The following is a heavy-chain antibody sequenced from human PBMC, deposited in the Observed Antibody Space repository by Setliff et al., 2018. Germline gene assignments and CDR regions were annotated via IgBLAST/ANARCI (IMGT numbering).Heavy chain of an antibody. D-gene: IGHD5-18*01. CDR1: GYTFRNYA. CDR3: ARAPSVELVTIRTNSWFTY. J-gene: IGHJ4*02. CDR2: ISVYXGDX. Sequence: ASVKVSCKASGYTFRNYAFAWVRQAPGQGLEWVGWISVYXGDXNYAQKFQGRVTLTTDTSTSTAYMELRSLTSDDSAFYYCARAPSVELVTIRTNSWFTYWGQGTLVTVSS. V-gene: IGHV1-18*01.